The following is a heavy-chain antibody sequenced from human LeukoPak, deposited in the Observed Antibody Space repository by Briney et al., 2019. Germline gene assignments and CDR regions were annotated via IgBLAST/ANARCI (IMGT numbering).Heavy chain of an antibody. V-gene: IGHV3-33*01. Sequence: GGSLKLSCAASGFTFSSYGMHWVRQAPGKGLEWVAVIWYDGSNKYYADSVKGRFTISRDNSKNTLYLQMNSLRAEDTAVYYCAREGIAAAGTFDYWGQGTLVTVSS. CDR3: AREGIAAAGTFDY. J-gene: IGHJ4*02. CDR2: IWYDGSNK. D-gene: IGHD6-13*01. CDR1: GFTFSSYG.